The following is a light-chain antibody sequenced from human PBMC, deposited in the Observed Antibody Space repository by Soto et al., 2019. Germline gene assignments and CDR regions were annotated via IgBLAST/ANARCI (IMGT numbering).Light chain of an antibody. CDR2: DAS. J-gene: IGKJ1*01. Sequence: EIVLTQSPATLSLSPGERATVTCRASQSVSNFLAWYQHKPGQAPRLLIYDASIRATGVPARFSGSGSGTDFSLTISSLEPEDFAIYYCQQRSIWPPWTFGQGTKVDIK. CDR1: QSVSNF. V-gene: IGKV3-11*01. CDR3: QQRSIWPPWT.